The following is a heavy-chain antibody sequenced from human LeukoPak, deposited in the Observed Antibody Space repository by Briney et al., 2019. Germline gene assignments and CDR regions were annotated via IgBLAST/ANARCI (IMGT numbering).Heavy chain of an antibody. D-gene: IGHD3-22*01. CDR2: ISSSSSYI. J-gene: IGHJ4*02. CDR1: GFTFSSYS. CDR3: ARDFLNYYDDVGFDY. Sequence: GGSLRLSCAASGFTFSSYSMNWGRQAPGKGLEWVSSISSSSSYIYYADSVKGRFTISRDNAKNSLYLQMNSLRAEDTAVYYCARDFLNYYDDVGFDYWGQGTLVTVSS. V-gene: IGHV3-21*01.